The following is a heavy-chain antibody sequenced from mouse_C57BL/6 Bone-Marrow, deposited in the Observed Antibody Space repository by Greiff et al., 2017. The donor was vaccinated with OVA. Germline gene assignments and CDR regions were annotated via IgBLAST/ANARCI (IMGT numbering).Heavy chain of an antibody. D-gene: IGHD2-5*01. CDR1: GYPFTDHT. J-gene: IGHJ3*01. V-gene: IGHV1-78*01. Sequence: QVQLQQSDAELVKPGASVKISCKVSGYPFTDHTIHWMKQRPEQGLEWIGYIYPRDGSTKYNEKFKGKATLTADKSSSTAYMQLNSLTSEDSAVYFCARPAPSYYSNPSFAYWGQGTLVTVSA. CDR2: IYPRDGST. CDR3: ARPAPSYYSNPSFAY.